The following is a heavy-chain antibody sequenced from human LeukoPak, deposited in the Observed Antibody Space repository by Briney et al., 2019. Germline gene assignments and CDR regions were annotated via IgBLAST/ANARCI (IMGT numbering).Heavy chain of an antibody. Sequence: PGGSLRLSCAASGFTFDDYAMHWVRQAPGKGLEWVSGISWNSGSIGYADSVKGRFTISRDNAKNSLYLQMNSLRAEDMALYCCATCSGGSCYSEDAFDIWGQGTMITVSS. V-gene: IGHV3-9*03. CDR3: ATCSGGSCYSEDAFDI. D-gene: IGHD2-15*01. CDR2: ISWNSGSI. J-gene: IGHJ3*02. CDR1: GFTFDDYA.